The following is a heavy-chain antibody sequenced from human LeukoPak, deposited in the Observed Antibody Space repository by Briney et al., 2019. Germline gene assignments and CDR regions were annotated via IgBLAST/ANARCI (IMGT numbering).Heavy chain of an antibody. J-gene: IGHJ6*02. Sequence: GASVKVSCKASGYTFTSYDINWVRQAPGQGLEWMGWINPNSGGTNYAQKFQGRVTMTRDTSISTAYMELSRLRSDDTAVYYCARMVRAKVDYYYGMDVWGQGTTVTVSS. CDR3: ARMVRAKVDYYYGMDV. CDR1: GYTFTSYD. V-gene: IGHV1-2*02. D-gene: IGHD3-10*01. CDR2: INPNSGGT.